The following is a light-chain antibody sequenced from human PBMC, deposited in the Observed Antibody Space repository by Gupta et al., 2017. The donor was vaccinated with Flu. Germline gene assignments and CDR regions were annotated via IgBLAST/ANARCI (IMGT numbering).Light chain of an antibody. V-gene: IGKV1-5*03. CDR1: QSISSR. CDR3: QQYNSYPMYT. Sequence: DIQMTQSPSTLSASVGDRVTITCRASQSISSRLAWYQQKPGKAPKILIYKASSLESGVPSRFSGSGSGTEFSLTISSLQPDDFATYYCQQYNSYPMYTFGQGTKMEIK. CDR2: KAS. J-gene: IGKJ2*01.